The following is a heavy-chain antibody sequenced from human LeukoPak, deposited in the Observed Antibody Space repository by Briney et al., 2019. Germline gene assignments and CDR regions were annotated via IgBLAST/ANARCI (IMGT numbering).Heavy chain of an antibody. D-gene: IGHD3-9*01. CDR3: ARGGHDILTGFDY. V-gene: IGHV4-38-2*01. CDR2: IYHSGST. J-gene: IGHJ4*02. Sequence: PSETLSLTCAVSGYSISSGYYWGWIRQPPGKGLEWIGSIYHSGSTYYNPSLKSRVTISVDTSKNQFSLKLSSVTAADTAVYYCARGGHDILTGFDYWGQGTLVTVSS. CDR1: GYSISSGYY.